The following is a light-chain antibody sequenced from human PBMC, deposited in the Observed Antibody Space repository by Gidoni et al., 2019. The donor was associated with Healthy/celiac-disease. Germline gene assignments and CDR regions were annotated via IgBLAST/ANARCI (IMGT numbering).Light chain of an antibody. Sequence: GKTVRITCQGDSLRSYYASWYQQKPGQAPVLVIYGKNNRPSGIPDRFSGSSSGNTASLTITGAQAEDEADYYCNSRDSSGNHLRVFGTGTKVTVL. CDR3: NSRDSSGNHLRV. CDR2: GKN. J-gene: IGLJ1*01. V-gene: IGLV3-19*01. CDR1: SLRSYY.